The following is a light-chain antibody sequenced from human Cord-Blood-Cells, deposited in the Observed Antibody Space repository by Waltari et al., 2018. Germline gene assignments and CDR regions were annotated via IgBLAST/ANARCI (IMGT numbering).Light chain of an antibody. CDR3: SSYTSSSTWV. J-gene: IGLJ3*02. Sequence: QSALTQPAPVSGSPGQSITISCTGTSSDVGGYNHVPWYQQHPGKAPKLMIYDVSKRPSGVSNRFSGSKSGNTASLTISGLQAEDEADYYCSSYTSSSTWVFGGGTKLTVL. V-gene: IGLV2-14*01. CDR2: DVS. CDR1: SSDVGGYNH.